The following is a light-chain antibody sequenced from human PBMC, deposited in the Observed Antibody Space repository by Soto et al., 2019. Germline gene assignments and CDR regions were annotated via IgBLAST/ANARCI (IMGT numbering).Light chain of an antibody. CDR2: DAS. CDR3: QQYDNLPPGYT. J-gene: IGKJ2*01. V-gene: IGKV1-33*01. CDR1: QDISNS. Sequence: DIQMTQSPSSLSASVGDRVTITCQASQDISNSLNWYQQKPGKAPKLLIYDASNLETGVPSRFSGSGAGTAFTFTISSLQPEDIATYDWQQYDNLPPGYTFGQGTKLEIK.